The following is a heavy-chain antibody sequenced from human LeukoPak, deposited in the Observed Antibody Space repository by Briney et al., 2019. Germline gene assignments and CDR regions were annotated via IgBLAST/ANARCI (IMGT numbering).Heavy chain of an antibody. CDR2: ISAHDGNT. Sequence: ASVKVSCKASGYTFTNYGISWVRRAPGQGLEWMGWISAHDGNTNYAQKSQGRVTMTTDTSSSTAYLELRSLRSDDTAIYWCARDGVYRSTPEYYLHWGQGTLVTVSS. J-gene: IGHJ1*01. CDR3: ARDGVYRSTPEYYLH. V-gene: IGHV1-18*01. CDR1: GYTFTNYG. D-gene: IGHD6-19*01.